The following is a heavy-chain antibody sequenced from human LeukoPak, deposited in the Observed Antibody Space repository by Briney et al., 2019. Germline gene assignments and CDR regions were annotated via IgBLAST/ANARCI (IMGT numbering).Heavy chain of an antibody. D-gene: IGHD5-24*01. V-gene: IGHV3-33*01. CDR3: ARDFRWLQFSSLDY. CDR2: IWYDGSNK. J-gene: IGHJ4*02. CDR1: GFTFSSYG. Sequence: GGSLRLSCAASGFTFSSYGMHWVRQAPGKGLEWVAVIWYDGSNKYYADSVKGRFTISKDNSKNTLYLQMNSLRAEDTAVYYCARDFRWLQFSSLDYWGQGTLVTVSS.